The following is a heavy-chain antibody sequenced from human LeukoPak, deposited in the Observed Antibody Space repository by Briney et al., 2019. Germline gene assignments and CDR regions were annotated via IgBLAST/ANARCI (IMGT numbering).Heavy chain of an antibody. CDR1: GYTFTGYY. J-gene: IGHJ4*02. V-gene: IGHV1-2*02. D-gene: IGHD2-2*01. CDR3: ATQVVRGQSVWYFDY. CDR2: INPTSGGT. Sequence: GASAKISCRASGYTFTGYYIHWVRQAPGQGLEWMGWINPTSGGTNYAQKFQGRVTLTRDTSISTAYMELSRLRSDDTAVYFCATQVVRGQSVWYFDYWGQGTPVTVSS.